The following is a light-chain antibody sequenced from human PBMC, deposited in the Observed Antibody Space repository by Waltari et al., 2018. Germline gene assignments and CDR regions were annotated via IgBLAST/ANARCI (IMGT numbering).Light chain of an antibody. CDR1: SGHSSNV. Sequence: QLVVTQSPSASAPLGASVKLTCTLSSGHSSNVIAWLQPRPETGPRYLMKVNSDGSHSKGDEIPDRFSGSSSGAERYLTISSLQSDDEADYYCETGGHGTWVFGGGTKLTVL. CDR2: VNSDGSH. V-gene: IGLV4-69*01. J-gene: IGLJ3*02. CDR3: ETGGHGTWV.